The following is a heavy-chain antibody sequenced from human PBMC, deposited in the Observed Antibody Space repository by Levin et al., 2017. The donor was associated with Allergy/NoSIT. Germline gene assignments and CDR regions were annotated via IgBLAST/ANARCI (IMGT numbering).Heavy chain of an antibody. CDR2: ISSDGSNK. Sequence: GESLKISCAASGFTFSRYGMHWVRQAPGKGLEWVAVISSDGSNKYNEDPVKGRFTISRDNSKNTLYLQMNSLRAEDTAVYYCAKGPTQIYSNGWYYFDYWGQGTLVTVSS. V-gene: IGHV3-30*18. CDR1: GFTFSRYG. D-gene: IGHD6-19*01. CDR3: AKGPTQIYSNGWYYFDY. J-gene: IGHJ4*02.